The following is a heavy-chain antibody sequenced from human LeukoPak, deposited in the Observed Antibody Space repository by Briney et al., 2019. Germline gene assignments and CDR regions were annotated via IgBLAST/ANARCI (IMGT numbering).Heavy chain of an antibody. Sequence: QSGGSLRLSCAASGFTFSDYYMSWVRQAPGKGLEWVANIKQDGSEKYYVDSVKVRFTIARDDAKNSLYLQMNSLRAEDTAVYYCAKDLGRYSYGPPRGFDYWGQGTLVTVSS. V-gene: IGHV3-7*03. CDR3: AKDLGRYSYGPPRGFDY. CDR1: GFTFSDYY. CDR2: IKQDGSEK. D-gene: IGHD5-18*01. J-gene: IGHJ4*02.